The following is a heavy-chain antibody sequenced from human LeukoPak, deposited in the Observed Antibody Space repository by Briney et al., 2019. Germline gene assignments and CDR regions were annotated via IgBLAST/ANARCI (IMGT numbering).Heavy chain of an antibody. J-gene: IGHJ4*02. Sequence: ASVKVSCKASGYTFDSYGIAWVRQAPGQGLEWMGWISAYNGNTNYAQKVQGRVTMTKDTSTSTAYMDLRSLRSDVTAVYYCARVLPRLAWGEFDYWGQGTLVAVSS. V-gene: IGHV1-18*01. D-gene: IGHD3-16*01. CDR1: GYTFDSYG. CDR2: ISAYNGNT. CDR3: ARVLPRLAWGEFDY.